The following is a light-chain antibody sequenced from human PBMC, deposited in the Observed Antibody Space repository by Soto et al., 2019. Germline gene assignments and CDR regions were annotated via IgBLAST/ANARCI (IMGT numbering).Light chain of an antibody. CDR2: GAS. CDR3: QQYGSSPPFT. Sequence: EIVLTQSPGTLSLSPGERATLSCRASQSVSSSYLAWYQQKPGQAPRLLIYGASGRATGIPDWFSGSGSGRDITLTISRLEPEDFEVYYCQQYGSSPPFTFGPGAKVDIQ. V-gene: IGKV3-20*01. CDR1: QSVSSSY. J-gene: IGKJ3*01.